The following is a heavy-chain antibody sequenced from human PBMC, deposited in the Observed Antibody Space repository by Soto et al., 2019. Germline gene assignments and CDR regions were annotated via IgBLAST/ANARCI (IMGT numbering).Heavy chain of an antibody. CDR2: ISGYNGNT. J-gene: IGHJ5*02. CDR1: GYIFINYG. CDR3: ARVRQYCSRTNCYQDP. D-gene: IGHD2-2*01. Sequence: ASVKVSCKASGYIFINYGITWVRQAPGQGLEWMGWISGYNGNTKYADKLQGRVTMTTDTSTTTAYMELRSLRSDDTAVYYCARVRQYCSRTNCYQDPWGQGTLVTVSS. V-gene: IGHV1-18*01.